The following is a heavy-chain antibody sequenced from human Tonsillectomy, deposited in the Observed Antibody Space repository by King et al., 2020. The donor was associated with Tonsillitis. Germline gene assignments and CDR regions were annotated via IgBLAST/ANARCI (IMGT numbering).Heavy chain of an antibody. V-gene: IGHV3-21*01. Sequence: VQLVESGGGLVKPGGSLRLSCAASGFTFSSYSMNWVRQAPGKGLEWVSSIGSSSGYIYHADSVKGRFTISRDNAKNSLYLQMNSLRAEDTAVYYCARDDGSGSYYNSQDYYYGIDVWGQGTTVTVSS. CDR2: IGSSSGYI. D-gene: IGHD3-10*01. CDR3: ARDDGSGSYYNSQDYYYGIDV. J-gene: IGHJ6*02. CDR1: GFTFSSYS.